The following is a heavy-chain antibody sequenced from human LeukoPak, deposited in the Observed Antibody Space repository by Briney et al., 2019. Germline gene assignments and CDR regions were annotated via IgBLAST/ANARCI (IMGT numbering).Heavy chain of an antibody. D-gene: IGHD2-15*01. CDR1: GFTFDDYA. CDR3: VKDIGVVNKADVFDM. V-gene: IGHV3-9*01. J-gene: IGHJ3*02. CDR2: ISWSSDSI. Sequence: GRSLRLSCATSGFTFDDYAMHWVRQAPGKGLEWVSGISWSSDSIGYAESVKGRFTISRDKAKNSLYLQMNSLRAEDTALYYCVKDIGVVNKADVFDMWGQGTMVTVSS.